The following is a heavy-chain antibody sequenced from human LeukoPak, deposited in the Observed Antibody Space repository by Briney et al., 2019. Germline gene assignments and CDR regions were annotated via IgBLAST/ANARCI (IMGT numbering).Heavy chain of an antibody. CDR2: INPNSGGT. CDR3: ARERITIFGVTCDY. CDR1: GYTFTGYY. D-gene: IGHD3-3*01. Sequence: ASVKVSCKASGYTFTGYYMHWVRQAPGQGLEWMGWINPNSGGTNYAQKFQGRVTMTRDTSISTAYMELSRLRSDDTAVYYCARERITIFGVTCDYWGEGTLVTVSS. V-gene: IGHV1-2*02. J-gene: IGHJ4*02.